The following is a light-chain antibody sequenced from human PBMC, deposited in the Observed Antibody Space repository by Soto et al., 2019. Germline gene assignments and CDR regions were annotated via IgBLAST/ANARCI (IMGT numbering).Light chain of an antibody. J-gene: IGLJ2*01. V-gene: IGLV2-8*01. Sequence: QSVLTQPTSASGSPGQSVTISCTGTSSDVGAYNYVSWYQQHPGKAPKLMIYEVSKRPAGVPDRFSGSKSGNTASLTVSGLQAEDEADYYCSSYAGSNNVLFGGGTKVTVL. CDR2: EVS. CDR1: SSDVGAYNY. CDR3: SSYAGSNNVL.